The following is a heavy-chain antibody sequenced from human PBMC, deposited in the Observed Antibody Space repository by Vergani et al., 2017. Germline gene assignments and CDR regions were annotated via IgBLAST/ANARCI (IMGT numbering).Heavy chain of an antibody. Sequence: VRLVESGGGLVKPGGSLRLSCQVSGFDFSQAWMNWVRQSPGKGLEWVAFIRYDGSNKYYADSVKGRFTISRDNSKNTLYLQMNSLRAEDTAVYYCAKGSRIVVAESIDWGQGTLVTVSS. V-gene: IGHV3-30*02. J-gene: IGHJ4*02. CDR2: IRYDGSNK. CDR3: AKGSRIVVAESID. D-gene: IGHD3-22*01. CDR1: GFDFSQAW.